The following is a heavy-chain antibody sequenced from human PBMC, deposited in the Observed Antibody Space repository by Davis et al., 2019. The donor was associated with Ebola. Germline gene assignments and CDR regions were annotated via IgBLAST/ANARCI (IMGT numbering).Heavy chain of an antibody. J-gene: IGHJ4*02. CDR1: GYRLSNFC. CDR2: ISYDGDHK. V-gene: IGHV3-30*18. CDR3: AKVRGKFDDY. D-gene: IGHD1-26*01. Sequence: GESLMIPCPASGYRLSNFCIHWVRQAPGKGLVWVAFISYDGDHKQFADSVQGRFSISSVNSNNVVYLQMSCLRTEDTAVYYCAKVRGKFDDYWGQGTLVTVSS.